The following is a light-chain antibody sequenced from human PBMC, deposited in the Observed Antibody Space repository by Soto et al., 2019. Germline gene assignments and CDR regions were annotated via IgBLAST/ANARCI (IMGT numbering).Light chain of an antibody. CDR2: TNN. CDR3: AAWDDSPGRV. J-gene: IGLJ3*02. V-gene: IGLV1-44*01. CDR1: SSNIGSNT. Sequence: QSVLIQPPSVSGTPGQTVTISCSGSSSNIGSNTVNWYQQFPGAAPKLLIYTNNQRPSGVPDRFSGSKSGTSASLVISGLRSEDEADYYCAAWDDSPGRVFGGGTKLTVL.